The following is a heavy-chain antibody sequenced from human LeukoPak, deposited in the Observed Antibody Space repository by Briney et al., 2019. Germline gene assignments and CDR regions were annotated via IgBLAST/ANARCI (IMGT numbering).Heavy chain of an antibody. D-gene: IGHD3-10*01. J-gene: IGHJ3*02. V-gene: IGHV3-23*01. Sequence: GGSLRLSCAASGFSFSNYDMTWVRQAPGKGLDWVSTLSDSGGSTYYADSVKGRFTISRDNSKNTLYLQMSSLRAEDTAIYFCAKRLYYGSGPLDIWGQGTMVTVSS. CDR1: GFSFSNYD. CDR3: AKRLYYGSGPLDI. CDR2: LSDSGGST.